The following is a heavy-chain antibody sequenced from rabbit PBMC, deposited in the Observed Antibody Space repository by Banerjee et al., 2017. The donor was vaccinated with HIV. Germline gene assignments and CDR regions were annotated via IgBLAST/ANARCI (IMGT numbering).Heavy chain of an antibody. V-gene: IGHV1S45*01. Sequence: QEHLEESGGDLVKPEGSLTLTCTASGFDFSSNYYICWVRQAPGKGLEWIACIVTGSSGSTYYASWAKGRFTISKTSSTTVTLQMTSLTAADTATYFCAREGNYWVDGYGGYDYGNLWGQGTLVTVS. CDR3: AREGNYWVDGYGGYDYGNL. J-gene: IGHJ4*01. CDR1: GFDFSSNYY. D-gene: IGHD6-1*01. CDR2: IVTGSSGST.